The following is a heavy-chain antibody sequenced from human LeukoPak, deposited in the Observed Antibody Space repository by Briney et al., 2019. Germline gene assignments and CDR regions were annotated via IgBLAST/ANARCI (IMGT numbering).Heavy chain of an antibody. CDR3: AKSGSGWFLFDY. J-gene: IGHJ4*02. CDR1: GFTVSSNY. CDR2: IGGSGGNT. D-gene: IGHD6-19*01. Sequence: GGSLRLSCAASGFTVSSNYMSWVRQAPGKGLEWVSAIGGSGGNTYYADSVKGRFTISRDNSKSTLYLQMNSLRAEDTAVYYCAKSGSGWFLFDYWGQGTLVTVSS. V-gene: IGHV3-23*01.